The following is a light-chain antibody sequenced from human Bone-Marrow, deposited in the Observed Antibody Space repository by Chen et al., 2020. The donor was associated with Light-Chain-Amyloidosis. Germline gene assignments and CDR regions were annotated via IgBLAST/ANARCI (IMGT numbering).Light chain of an antibody. CDR2: GSA. V-gene: IGKV3-20*01. J-gene: IGKJ4*01. CDR3: KQYGTSPLT. Sequence: EIVLTQSPGTLSLSPGEGANLSCRASQTISSNYLTWYQQKFGQAPRLLIDGSASSATGIPDRVTESGSGPDCTLPINRLEPEVCAMYSCKQYGTSPLTLGGGTKVEIK. CDR1: QTISSNY.